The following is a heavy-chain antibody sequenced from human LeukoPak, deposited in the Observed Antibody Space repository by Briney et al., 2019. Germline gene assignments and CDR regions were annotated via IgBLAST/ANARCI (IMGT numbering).Heavy chain of an antibody. Sequence: SSETLSLTCTVPVCSISSHLWSWIRQPPGKGLAWIGYILYSGNTNYNPSLKSRVTMSVDTSKNQFSLRLSSVTAADTAMYYCARDIVDGRNPGNRFDPWGQGTLVTVSS. CDR1: VCSISSHL. CDR3: ARDIVDGRNPGNRFDP. V-gene: IGHV4-59*11. J-gene: IGHJ5*02. D-gene: IGHD2-15*01. CDR2: ILYSGNT.